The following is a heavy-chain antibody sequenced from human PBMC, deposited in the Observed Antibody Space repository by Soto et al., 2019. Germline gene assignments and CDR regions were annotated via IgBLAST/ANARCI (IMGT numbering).Heavy chain of an antibody. Sequence: ASVKVSCKASGYTFTSYAMHWVRQAPGQRLEWMGWINAGNGNTKYSQKFQGRVTITRDTSASTAYMELSSLRSEDTAVYYCARAGKGYDILTGFGYWGQGTLVTVSS. D-gene: IGHD3-9*01. J-gene: IGHJ4*02. V-gene: IGHV1-3*01. CDR1: GYTFTSYA. CDR3: ARAGKGYDILTGFGY. CDR2: INAGNGNT.